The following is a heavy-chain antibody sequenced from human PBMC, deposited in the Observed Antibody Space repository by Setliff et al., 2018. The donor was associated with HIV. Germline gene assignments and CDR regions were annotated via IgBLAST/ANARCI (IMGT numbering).Heavy chain of an antibody. CDR3: TRDIGGVGGY. J-gene: IGHJ4*02. CDR2: ISWNSGST. V-gene: IGHV3-9*01. CDR1: GFIFDDYA. D-gene: IGHD3-16*01. Sequence: LRLSCAASGFIFDDYAMEWVRQAPGKGLEWVSGISWNSGSTYYADSVKGRFTISRDNSKNTLYLQMNSLRAEDTAIYYCTRDIGGVGGYWGPGTLVTVSS.